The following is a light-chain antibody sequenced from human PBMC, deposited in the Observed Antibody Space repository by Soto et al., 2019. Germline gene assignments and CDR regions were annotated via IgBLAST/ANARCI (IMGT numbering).Light chain of an antibody. V-gene: IGLV2-8*01. Sequence: QSVLTQPPSASGSPGQSVTISCTGTSSDVGGYNYVSWYQRYPGKAPKLMIYEVSKRPSGVPDRFSGSKSGNTASLTVSGLQAEDEADYYCSSYAGRTNVVFGGGTKLTVL. CDR2: EVS. J-gene: IGLJ3*02. CDR1: SSDVGGYNY. CDR3: SSYAGRTNVV.